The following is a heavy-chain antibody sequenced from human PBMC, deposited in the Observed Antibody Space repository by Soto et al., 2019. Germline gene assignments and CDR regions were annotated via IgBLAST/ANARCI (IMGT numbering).Heavy chain of an antibody. CDR3: VRDNYYAGSGYPLDH. CDR1: GYSFTTYY. CDR2: INPSGGRT. Sequence: QVQVVQSGAEVRESGASVKVSCQTSGYSFTTYYVHWVRRAPGQGLEWMAIINPSGGRTRSAQRFQGRLNITSDTSSTTVFMELSSLTSEDTAVYYCVRDNYYAGSGYPLDHWGQGTPVTVSS. J-gene: IGHJ4*02. D-gene: IGHD3-22*01. V-gene: IGHV1-46*01.